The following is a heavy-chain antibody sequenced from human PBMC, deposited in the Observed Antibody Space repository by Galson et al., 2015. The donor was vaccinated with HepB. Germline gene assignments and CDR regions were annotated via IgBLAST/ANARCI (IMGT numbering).Heavy chain of an antibody. CDR1: GGSISSYY. J-gene: IGHJ6*02. D-gene: IGHD3-16*01. V-gene: IGHV4-59*08. Sequence: SETLSLTCTVSGGSISSYYWSWIRQPPGKGLEWIGYIYYSGSTNYNPSLKSRVTISVDTSKNQFSLKLSSVTAADTAVYYCATGKGVSYYYYGMDVWGQGTTVTVSS. CDR2: IYYSGST. CDR3: ATGKGVSYYYYGMDV.